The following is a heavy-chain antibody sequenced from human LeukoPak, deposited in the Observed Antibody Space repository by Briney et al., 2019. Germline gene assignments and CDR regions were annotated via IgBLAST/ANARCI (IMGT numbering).Heavy chain of an antibody. V-gene: IGHV3-30*18. CDR2: ISCDGSNK. Sequence: PGGSLRLSCAASGFTFSSYGMHWVRQAPGKGLEWVAVISCDGSNKYYADSVKGRFTISRDNSKNTLYLQMNSLRAEDTAVYYCAKGWLGKFDYWGQGTLVTVSS. D-gene: IGHD5-24*01. CDR1: GFTFSSYG. J-gene: IGHJ4*02. CDR3: AKGWLGKFDY.